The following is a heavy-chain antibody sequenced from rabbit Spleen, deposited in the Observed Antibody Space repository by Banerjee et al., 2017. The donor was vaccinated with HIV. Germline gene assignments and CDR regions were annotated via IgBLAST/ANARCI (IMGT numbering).Heavy chain of an antibody. CDR1: GFSFSDKAV. CDR2: INAATAKP. J-gene: IGHJ4*01. D-gene: IGHD1-1*01. CDR3: ARDLLGVIGWNFYL. Sequence: QSLEESGGDLVKPGASLTLTCTASGFSFSDKAVMCWVRQAPGKGLEWIACINAATAKPVYATWAKGRFTISRTSSTTVTLRMTSLTAADRATYFCARDLLGVIGWNFYLWGQGTLVTVS. V-gene: IGHV1S40*01.